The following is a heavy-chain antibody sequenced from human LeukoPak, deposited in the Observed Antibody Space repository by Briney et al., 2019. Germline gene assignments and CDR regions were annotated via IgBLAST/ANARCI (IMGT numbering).Heavy chain of an antibody. J-gene: IGHJ4*02. CDR3: ARRPLTASGPFDY. CDR1: GFTFSSYE. V-gene: IGHV4-39*01. D-gene: IGHD2-8*02. Sequence: PGGSLRLSCAASGFTFSSYEMNWVRQAPGKGLEWIASIYFSGRTYYNPSLKSRVTISLDTSQNQFSLKLSSVTAADTAVYFCARRPLTASGPFDYWGQGTLVTVSS. CDR2: IYFSGRT.